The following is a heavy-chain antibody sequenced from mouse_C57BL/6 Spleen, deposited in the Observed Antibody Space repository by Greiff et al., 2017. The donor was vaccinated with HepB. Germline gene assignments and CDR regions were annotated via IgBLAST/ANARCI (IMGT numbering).Heavy chain of an antibody. J-gene: IGHJ3*01. CDR3: TTDSSGYVAY. D-gene: IGHD3-2*02. CDR1: GFNIKDDY. V-gene: IGHV14-4*01. Sequence: DVKLQESGAELVRPGASVKLSCTASGFNIKDDYMHWVKQRPEQGLEWIGWIDPENGDTEYASKFQGKATITADTSSNTAYLQLSSLTSEDTAVYYCTTDSSGYVAYWGQGTLVTVSA. CDR2: IDPENGDT.